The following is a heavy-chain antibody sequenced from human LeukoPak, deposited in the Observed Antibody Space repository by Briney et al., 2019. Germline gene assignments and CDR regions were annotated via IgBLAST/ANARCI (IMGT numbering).Heavy chain of an antibody. CDR2: IYYSGST. J-gene: IGHJ6*03. CDR1: GGSISSYY. CDR3: ARSVATTYAGYYYYYMDV. V-gene: IGHV4-59*12. D-gene: IGHD5-12*01. Sequence: PSETLSLTCTVSGGSISSYYWSWIRQPPGKGLEWIGYIYYSGSTNYNPSLKSRVTISVDTSKNQFSLKLSSVTAADTAVYYCARSVATTYAGYYYYYMDVWGKGTAVTVSS.